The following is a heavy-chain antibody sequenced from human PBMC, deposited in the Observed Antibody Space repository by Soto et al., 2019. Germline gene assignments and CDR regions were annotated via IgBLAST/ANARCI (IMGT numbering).Heavy chain of an antibody. Sequence: GGSLRLSCAASGFTFSNAWMSWVRQAPGKGLEWVGRIKSKTDGGTTDYAAPVKGRFTISRDDSKNTLYLQMNSLKTEDTAVYYCSLLSQYYYYYYYMDVWGKGTTVTVSS. D-gene: IGHD2-2*01. CDR1: GFTFSNAW. V-gene: IGHV3-15*01. CDR2: IKSKTDGGTT. CDR3: SLLSQYYYYYYYMDV. J-gene: IGHJ6*03.